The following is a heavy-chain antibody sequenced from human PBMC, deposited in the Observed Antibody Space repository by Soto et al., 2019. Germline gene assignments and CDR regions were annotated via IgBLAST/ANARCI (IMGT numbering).Heavy chain of an antibody. D-gene: IGHD3-9*01. Sequence: GGSLRLSCAASGFTFSNAWMNWVRQAPGKGLEWVGRIKSKTDGGTTDYAAPVKGRFTISRDDSKNTLYLQMNSLKTEDTAVYYCTTDRLYDILTGYYNVDLFDYWGQGTLVTVSS. CDR3: TTDRLYDILTGYYNVDLFDY. CDR1: GFTFSNAW. CDR2: IKSKTDGGTT. V-gene: IGHV3-15*07. J-gene: IGHJ4*02.